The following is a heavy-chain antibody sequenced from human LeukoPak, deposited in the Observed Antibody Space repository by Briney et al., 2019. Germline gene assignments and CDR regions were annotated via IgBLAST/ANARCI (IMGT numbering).Heavy chain of an antibody. D-gene: IGHD2-21*01. CDR1: GGSFSDYY. CDR3: ARTFNSRRGGWFDP. Sequence: SETLSLTCAVYGGSFSDYYWSWIRQAPGQGLEWIGEINHSGSTSYNPSLKSRVTISVDTSKNQFSLKLSSVTAADTAVYYCARTFNSRRGGWFDPWGQGTLVTVSS. V-gene: IGHV4-34*01. J-gene: IGHJ5*02. CDR2: INHSGST.